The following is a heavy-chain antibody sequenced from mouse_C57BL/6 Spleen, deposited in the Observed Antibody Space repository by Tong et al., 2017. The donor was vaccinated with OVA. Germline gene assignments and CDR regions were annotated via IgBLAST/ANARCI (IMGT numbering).Heavy chain of an antibody. CDR1: SYTFTSYW. J-gene: IGHJ2*01. V-gene: IGHV1-4*01. CDR2: INPSTGYT. Sequence: SYTFTSYWMHWVKQRPGQGLEWIGYINPSTGYTEYNQKFKDKATLTADKSESKGYMKRRSLTSEEYAVYYCARRVIRILYYFDYWGKGTTLTVSA. D-gene: IGHD1-2*01. CDR3: ARRVIRILYYFDY.